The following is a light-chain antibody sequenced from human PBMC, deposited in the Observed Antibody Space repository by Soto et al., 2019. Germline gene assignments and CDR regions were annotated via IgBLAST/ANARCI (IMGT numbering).Light chain of an antibody. CDR1: QSVSSSY. V-gene: IGKV3-20*01. Sequence: EIVLTQSPGTLSLSPGERATLSCRASQSVSSSYLAWYQQKPGQAPRLLIYGASSRATGIPDRFNGSGSGTDFTLTIIRLEPEDFAVYYCQQYGSSPRTFGQGTKVDIK. J-gene: IGKJ1*01. CDR2: GAS. CDR3: QQYGSSPRT.